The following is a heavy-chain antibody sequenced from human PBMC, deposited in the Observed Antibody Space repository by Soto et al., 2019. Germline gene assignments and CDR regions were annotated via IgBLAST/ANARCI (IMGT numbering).Heavy chain of an antibody. Sequence: PGGSLRLSCAASGFTFSSYGMHWVRQAPGKGLEWVAVISYDGSNKYYADSVKGRFTISRDNSKNTLYLQMNSLRAEDTAVYYCAKGGPGYSGSFYYYYGMDVWGQGTKVTGSS. D-gene: IGHD5-12*01. CDR3: AKGGPGYSGSFYYYYGMDV. CDR1: GFTFSSYG. J-gene: IGHJ6*02. CDR2: ISYDGSNK. V-gene: IGHV3-30*18.